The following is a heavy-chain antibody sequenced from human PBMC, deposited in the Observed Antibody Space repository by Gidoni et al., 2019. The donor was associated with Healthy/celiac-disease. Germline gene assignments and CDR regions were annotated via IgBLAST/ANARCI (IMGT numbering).Heavy chain of an antibody. CDR2: IFSNDEK. D-gene: IGHD3-3*01. Sequence: QVTLKESGPVLVKPTETLTLTCTVSGFSLSNARMGVSWIRQPPGKALAWLAHIFSNDEKSYSTSLKSRLTISKDTSKSQVVLTMTNMDPVDTATYYCARISSYYDFWSGYYDYYYYMDVWGKGTTVTVSS. CDR1: GFSLSNARMG. V-gene: IGHV2-26*01. J-gene: IGHJ6*03. CDR3: ARISSYYDFWSGYYDYYYYMDV.